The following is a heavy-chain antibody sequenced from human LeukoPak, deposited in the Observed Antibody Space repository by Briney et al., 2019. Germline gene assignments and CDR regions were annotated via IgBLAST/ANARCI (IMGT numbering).Heavy chain of an antibody. J-gene: IGHJ5*02. CDR1: GYTFTSYD. D-gene: IGHD3-10*01. CDR3: ARGLWSYLYNWFDP. CDR2: MNPNSGNT. V-gene: IGHV1-8*01. Sequence: ASVKVSCKASGYTFTSYDINWVRQATGQGLEWMGWMNPNSGNTGYAQKFQGRVTMTRNTSISTAYMELSSLRSEDTAVYYCARGLWSYLYNWFDPWGQGTLVTVSS.